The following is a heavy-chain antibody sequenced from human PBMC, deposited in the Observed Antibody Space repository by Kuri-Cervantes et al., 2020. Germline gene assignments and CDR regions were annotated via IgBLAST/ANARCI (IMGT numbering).Heavy chain of an antibody. CDR2: INWNGGST. CDR1: GFTFDDYA. J-gene: IGHJ4*02. V-gene: IGHV3-20*01. Sequence: GESLKISCAASGFTFDDYAMHWVRQAPGKGLEWVSGINWNGGSTGYADSVKGRFTISRDNAKNSLYLQMNSLRAEDTALYHCARGQGGYPTYYFDYWGQGTLVTVSS. D-gene: IGHD3-22*01. CDR3: ARGQGGYPTYYFDY.